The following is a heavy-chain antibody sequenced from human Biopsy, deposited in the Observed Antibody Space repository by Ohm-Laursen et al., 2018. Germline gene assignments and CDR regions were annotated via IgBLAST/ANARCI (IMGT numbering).Heavy chain of an antibody. CDR1: GGSINSYY. J-gene: IGHJ4*02. V-gene: IGHV4-4*07. D-gene: IGHD3-10*01. CDR3: VRGGSGSFPFDY. CDR2: LFTSGTT. Sequence: TLSLTCPVSGGSINSYYWSWMRQPAGKGLEWIGRLFTSGTTNYSPSPNNRVTMSVDTSKNQFSLRLTSVTAADTAVYYCVRGGSGSFPFDYWGPGTLVTVSS.